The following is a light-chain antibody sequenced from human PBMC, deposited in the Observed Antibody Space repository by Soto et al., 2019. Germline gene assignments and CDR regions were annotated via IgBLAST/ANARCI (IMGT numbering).Light chain of an antibody. Sequence: QLVLTQSPSASASLGASVKLTCTLSSGHSNYAIAWHQQQPEKGPRYLMKVNGDGSHSKGDGIPDRFSGSSSGAERFLTISSLQSEDEADYFCQTLGTGINWVCGGGTQLTVL. V-gene: IGLV4-69*01. CDR2: VNGDGSH. CDR1: SGHSNYA. J-gene: IGLJ3*02. CDR3: QTLGTGINWV.